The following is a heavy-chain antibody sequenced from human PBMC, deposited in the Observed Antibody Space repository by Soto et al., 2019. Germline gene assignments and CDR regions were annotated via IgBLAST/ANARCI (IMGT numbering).Heavy chain of an antibody. J-gene: IGHJ6*02. V-gene: IGHV1-69*01. Sequence: QVRLVQSGAEVNKPGSSVKVSCKASGDTFSSYSISWVRQAPGQGLEWMGGIVPIFGTTVYAPRLQGRLTITADGPASTSYMELSGLTFEDTAVYYCAANSLGGGSQGDVWGQGTTVTVSS. D-gene: IGHD3-10*01. CDR3: AANSLGGGSQGDV. CDR2: IVPIFGTT. CDR1: GDTFSSYS.